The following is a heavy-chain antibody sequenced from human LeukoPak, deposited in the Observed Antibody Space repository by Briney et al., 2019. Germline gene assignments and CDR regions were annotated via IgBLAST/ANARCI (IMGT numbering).Heavy chain of an antibody. CDR1: GGSISSGGFY. CDR2: IHNSGST. CDR3: ARTMRIYWYFDL. J-gene: IGHJ2*01. Sequence: SETLSLTCTVSGGSISSGGFYWSWIRQHPGMGLEWIGYIHNSGSTYYSPSLKSRVTVSVDTSKNHFSLKLSSVTAADTAVYYCARTMRIYWYFDLWGRGTPVTASS. V-gene: IGHV4-31*03.